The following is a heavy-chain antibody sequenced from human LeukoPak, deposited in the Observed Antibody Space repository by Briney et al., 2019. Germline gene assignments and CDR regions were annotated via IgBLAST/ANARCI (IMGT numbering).Heavy chain of an antibody. V-gene: IGHV3-7*01. J-gene: IGHJ4*02. CDR3: AREGNYGFMDY. CDR2: IKKDGSEK. Sequence: GGSLRLSCAASGFPFSSYWMSWVRQAPGKGLEWVANIKKDGSEKYYVDSVKGRFTISRDNAKNSLYLQMNSLRAEDTAVYYCAREGNYGFMDYWGQGTLVTVSS. CDR1: GFPFSSYW. D-gene: IGHD4-11*01.